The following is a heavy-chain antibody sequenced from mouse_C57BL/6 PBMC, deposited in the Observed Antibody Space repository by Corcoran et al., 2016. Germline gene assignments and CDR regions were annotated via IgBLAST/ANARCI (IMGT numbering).Heavy chain of an antibody. J-gene: IGHJ2*01. CDR2: ISYDGSN. V-gene: IGHV3-6*01. D-gene: IGHD2-4*01. Sequence: DVQLQESGPGLVKPSQSLSLTCSVTGYSITSGYYWNWIRQFPGNKLEWMGYISYDGSNNYNPSLKNRISITRDTSKNQFFLKLNSVTTEDTATYYCARDLQGLRPWCQGTTLTVSS. CDR3: ARDLQGLRP. CDR1: GYSITSGYY.